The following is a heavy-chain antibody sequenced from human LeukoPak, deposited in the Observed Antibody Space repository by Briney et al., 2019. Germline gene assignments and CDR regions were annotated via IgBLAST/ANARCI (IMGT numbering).Heavy chain of an antibody. CDR2: IYTSGST. CDR3: ARVREYYYDSSGYQHAFDI. J-gene: IGHJ3*02. V-gene: IGHV4-4*07. Sequence: SETLSLTCTVSGGSISSYYWSWIRQPAGKGLEWIGRIYTSGSTNYNPSLKSRVTISVDTSKNQFSLKLSSVTAADTAVYYCARVREYYYDSSGYQHAFDIWGQGTMVTVSS. CDR1: GGSISSYY. D-gene: IGHD3-22*01.